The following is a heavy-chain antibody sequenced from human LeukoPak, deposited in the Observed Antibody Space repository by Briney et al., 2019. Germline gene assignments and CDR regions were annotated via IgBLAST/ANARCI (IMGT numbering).Heavy chain of an antibody. D-gene: IGHD5-18*01. V-gene: IGHV3-15*01. J-gene: IGHJ4*02. Sequence: GGSLRLSCAGSGFTFNNAWMSWVRPAPGKGPEWVGRIQSNTDGGTTDFAAPVKGRFSISRDDSKNTLFLKMNSLKTDDTAVYYCTVDWVGYSSVPIDYWGQGTLVTVSS. CDR1: GFTFNNAW. CDR2: IQSNTDGGTT. CDR3: TVDWVGYSSVPIDY.